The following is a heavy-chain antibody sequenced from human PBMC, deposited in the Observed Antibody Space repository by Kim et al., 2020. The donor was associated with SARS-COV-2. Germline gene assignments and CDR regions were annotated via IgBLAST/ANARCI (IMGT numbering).Heavy chain of an antibody. CDR1: GYTFTSYA. Sequence: ASVKVSCKATGYTFTSYAMHWVRQAPGQRLEWMGWINPGNGNTKYSQKFQGRVTITRDTSASIAYMELSSLRSEDTAVYYCARDKWLRFSGWFDPWGQGTLVTVSS. J-gene: IGHJ5*02. D-gene: IGHD5-12*01. CDR3: ARDKWLRFSGWFDP. CDR2: INPGNGNT. V-gene: IGHV1-3*01.